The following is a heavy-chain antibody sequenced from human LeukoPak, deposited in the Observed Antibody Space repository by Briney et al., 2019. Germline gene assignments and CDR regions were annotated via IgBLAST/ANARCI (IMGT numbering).Heavy chain of an antibody. J-gene: IGHJ4*02. Sequence: SVKVSCKASGGTFSSYAISWVRQAPGQGLEWMGVIIPIFGTANYAQKFQGRVTITADESTSTAYMELSSLRSEDTAVYYCARDRGYGGYRDFDYWGQGTLVTVSS. D-gene: IGHD5-12*01. CDR3: ARDRGYGGYRDFDY. V-gene: IGHV1-69*13. CDR2: IIPIFGTA. CDR1: GGTFSSYA.